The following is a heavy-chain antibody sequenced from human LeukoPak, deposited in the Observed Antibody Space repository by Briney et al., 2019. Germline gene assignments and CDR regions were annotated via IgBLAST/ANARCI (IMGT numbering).Heavy chain of an antibody. Sequence: GGSLRLSCAASGFTFSDYYMSWIRQAPGTGLEWVSYISSSSSYTNYADSVKGRSTISRDNAKNSLYLQMNSLRAEDTAVYYCAREIAVAGTDYWGQGTLVTVSS. D-gene: IGHD6-19*01. CDR1: GFTFSDYY. CDR3: AREIAVAGTDY. J-gene: IGHJ4*02. CDR2: ISSSSSYT. V-gene: IGHV3-11*06.